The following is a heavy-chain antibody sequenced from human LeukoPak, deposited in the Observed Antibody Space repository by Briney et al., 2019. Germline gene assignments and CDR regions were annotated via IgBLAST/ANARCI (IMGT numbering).Heavy chain of an antibody. CDR2: IYYSGST. Sequence: SQTLSLTCTVSGGSISSGDYYWSWIRQPPGKGLEWIGYIYYSGSTNYNPSLKSRVTISVDTSKNQFSLKLSSVTAADTAVYYCARAPYDILTGYYSFDYWGQGTLVTVSS. J-gene: IGHJ4*02. D-gene: IGHD3-9*01. CDR3: ARAPYDILTGYYSFDY. CDR1: GGSISSGDYY. V-gene: IGHV4-61*08.